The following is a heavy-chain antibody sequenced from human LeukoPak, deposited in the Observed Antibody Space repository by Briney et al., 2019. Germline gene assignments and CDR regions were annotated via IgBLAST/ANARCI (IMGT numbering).Heavy chain of an antibody. CDR2: LYFSGST. D-gene: IGHD5-12*01. J-gene: IGHJ4*02. Sequence: SETLSLTCSVSGASISTYYWSWIRQPPGKGLEWIGYLYFSGSTNYNPSLKSRVTISADTSKNQFSLKLNSVTAADTAVYYCARAGGSWSFDYLGQGTLVTASS. CDR1: GASISTYY. CDR3: ARAGGSWSFDY. V-gene: IGHV4-59*01.